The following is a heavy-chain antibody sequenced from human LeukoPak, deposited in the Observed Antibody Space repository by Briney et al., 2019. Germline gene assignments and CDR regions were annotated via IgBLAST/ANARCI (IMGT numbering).Heavy chain of an antibody. J-gene: IGHJ3*02. D-gene: IGHD3-3*01. CDR2: ISSSSSTI. CDR1: GFTFSSYS. Sequence: GGSLRLSCAASGFTFSSYSMNWVRQAPGRGLEWVSYISSSSSTIYYADSVKGRFTISRDNAKNSLYLQMNSLRAEDTAVYYCAKRFSYYDFWSGSNGDAFDIWGQGTMVTVSS. CDR3: AKRFSYYDFWSGSNGDAFDI. V-gene: IGHV3-48*01.